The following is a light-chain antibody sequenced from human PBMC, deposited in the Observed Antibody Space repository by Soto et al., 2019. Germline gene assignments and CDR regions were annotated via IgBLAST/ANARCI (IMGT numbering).Light chain of an antibody. CDR3: QSYDSSLSGFV. V-gene: IGLV1-40*01. Sequence: HSVLTQPPSVSGAPGQRVTISCTGSSSNIGAGYDVHWYQQVPGTAPKLLIYGNSNRPSGVPDRFSGSKSGTSASLAITGLQAEDEADYYCQSYDSSLSGFVFGTGTKV. J-gene: IGLJ1*01. CDR2: GNS. CDR1: SSNIGAGYD.